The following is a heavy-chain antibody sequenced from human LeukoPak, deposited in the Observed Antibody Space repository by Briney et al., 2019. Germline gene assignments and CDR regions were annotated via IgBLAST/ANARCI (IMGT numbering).Heavy chain of an antibody. CDR1: GGSISSYY. J-gene: IGHJ5*02. V-gene: IGHV4-4*07. D-gene: IGHD3-22*01. CDR3: ARSGTPYYYDSSGYSYDP. CDR2: IYTSGST. Sequence: SETLSLTCTVSGGSISSYYWSWIRQPAGKGLEWIGRIYTSGSTNYNPSLKSRVTMSVDTSKNQFSLKLSSVTAADTAVYYCARSGTPYYYDSSGYSYDPWGQGTLVTVSS.